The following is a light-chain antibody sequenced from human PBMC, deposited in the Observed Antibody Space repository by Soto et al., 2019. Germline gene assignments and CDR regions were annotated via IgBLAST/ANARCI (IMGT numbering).Light chain of an antibody. CDR3: SSYTRGSTYV. J-gene: IGLJ1*01. Sequence: QSALTQPASVSGSPGQSITISCTGTSSDVGGYNFVSWYQQHPGKAPKLMIYEVSNRPSGVSNRFSASKSGNTASLTISGLKVEDEADYYCSSYTRGSTYVFGTGTKVTVL. CDR2: EVS. CDR1: SSDVGGYNF. V-gene: IGLV2-14*01.